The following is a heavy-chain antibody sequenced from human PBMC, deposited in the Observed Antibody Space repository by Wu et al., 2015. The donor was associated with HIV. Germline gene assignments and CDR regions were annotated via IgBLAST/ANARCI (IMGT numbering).Heavy chain of an antibody. D-gene: IGHD1-26*01. V-gene: IGHV1-8*01. CDR2: MNPNSGNT. CDR1: GYTFTSYD. CDR3: ARGVRSVGATPTYYFDY. J-gene: IGHJ4*02. Sequence: QVQLVQSGAEVKKPGASVKVSCKASGYTFTSYDINWVRQATGQGLEWMGWMNPNSGNTGYAQKFQGRVTMTRNTSISTAYMELSSLRSEDTAVYYCARGVRSVGATPTYYFDYWGQGTLVTVSS.